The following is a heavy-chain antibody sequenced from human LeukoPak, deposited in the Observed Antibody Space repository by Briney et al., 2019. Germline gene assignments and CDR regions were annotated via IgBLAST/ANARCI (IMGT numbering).Heavy chain of an antibody. V-gene: IGHV3-7*01. J-gene: IGHJ5*02. Sequence: GGPESLSCAACVYICTKYRMSWLRQAPGRALEWVGNINGDGSEKDYVDSVKGRFTISRDNAKNSVYLQMNSLRVEEMAVYYCAGGKGWIDPWGQGTLVTVSS. CDR1: VYICTKYR. CDR2: INGDGSEK. CDR3: AGGKGWIDP.